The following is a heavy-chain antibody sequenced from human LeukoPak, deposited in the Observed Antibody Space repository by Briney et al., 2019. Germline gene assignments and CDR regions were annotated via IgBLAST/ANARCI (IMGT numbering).Heavy chain of an antibody. CDR3: ARAAAQDPLRLGELSLSQGFDY. V-gene: IGHV3-30*02. CDR1: GFSFSDYG. D-gene: IGHD3-16*02. J-gene: IGHJ4*02. CDR2: MQHDGSVI. Sequence: PGGSLGLSCAASGFSFSDYGTHWVRQAPGKGLEWVAFMQHDGSVIFYADSVKGRFTISRDNAKNSLYLQMNSLRAEDTAVYYCARAAAQDPLRLGELSLSQGFDYWGQGTLVTVSS.